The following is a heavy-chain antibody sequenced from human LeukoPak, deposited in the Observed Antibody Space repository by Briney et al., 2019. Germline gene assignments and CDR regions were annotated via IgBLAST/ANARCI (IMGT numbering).Heavy chain of an antibody. CDR3: ARDKREYSRTYYDY. CDR2: IYYSGST. J-gene: IGHJ4*02. CDR1: GGSVSSGSYY. D-gene: IGHD6-6*01. V-gene: IGHV4-61*01. Sequence: KTSETLSLTCTVSGGSVSSGSYYWSWIRQPPGKGLEWIGYIYYSGSTNYNPSLKSRVTISVDTSKNQFSLKLSSVTAADTAVYYCARDKREYSRTYYDYWGQGTLVTVSS.